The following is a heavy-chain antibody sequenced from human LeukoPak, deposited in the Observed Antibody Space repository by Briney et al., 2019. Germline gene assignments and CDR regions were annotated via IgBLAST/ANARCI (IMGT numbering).Heavy chain of an antibody. CDR3: ANFFGNNFGF. Sequence: GGSLRLSCAASGLSFSDHYMDWVRQAPGKGLEWVGRSRNKANRYITDYAASVEGRFIISRDDSKNSVYLQMNSLKTEDTAVYYCANFFGNNFGFWGQGTLVTVSS. CDR1: GLSFSDHY. D-gene: IGHD5-24*01. V-gene: IGHV3-72*01. J-gene: IGHJ4*02. CDR2: SRNKANRYIT.